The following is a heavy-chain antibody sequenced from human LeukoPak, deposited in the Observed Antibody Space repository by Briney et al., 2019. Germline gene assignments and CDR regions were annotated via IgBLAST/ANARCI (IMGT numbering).Heavy chain of an antibody. Sequence: SQTLSLTCAISGDSVSSNNPTWNWIRQSPSRGLEWLGRTYYRSKWYFDYALSVKSRITINADTSKNQFSLQLSSVTPEDTAVYYCARALAGRLDYWGQGTLVTVSS. J-gene: IGHJ4*02. V-gene: IGHV6-1*01. CDR2: TYYRSKWYF. CDR3: ARALAGRLDY. CDR1: GDSVSSNNPT. D-gene: IGHD6-19*01.